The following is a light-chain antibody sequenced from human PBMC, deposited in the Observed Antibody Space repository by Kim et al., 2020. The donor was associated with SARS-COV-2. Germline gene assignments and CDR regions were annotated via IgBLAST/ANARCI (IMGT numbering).Light chain of an antibody. V-gene: IGLV2-14*01. CDR1: SSEVGGYIH. CDR2: EVN. Sequence: QSALTQPASVSGSPGQSITISCTGTSSEVGGYIHVSWYQQLPDKAPKLLIYEVNKRPSGVSNRFSGSKSGNTASLTISGLQAEDEADYYCCSYTSGSTRVFGRGTKLTVL. CDR3: CSYTSGSTRV. J-gene: IGLJ3*02.